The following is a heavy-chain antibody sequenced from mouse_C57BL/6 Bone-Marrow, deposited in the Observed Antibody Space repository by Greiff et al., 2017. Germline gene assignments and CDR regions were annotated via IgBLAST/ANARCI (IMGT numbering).Heavy chain of an antibody. Sequence: EVKVVESGGGLVQPGESLKLSCESNEYEFPSHDMSWVRKTPEKRLELVAAINSDGGSTYYPDTMERRFILSRDNTKKTLYLQLSSLRSEDTALYYCARHNYGSSLSYWYFDVWGTGTTVTVSS. CDR1: EYEFPSHD. CDR3: ARHNYGSSLSYWYFDV. V-gene: IGHV5-2*01. CDR2: INSDGGST. D-gene: IGHD1-1*01. J-gene: IGHJ1*03.